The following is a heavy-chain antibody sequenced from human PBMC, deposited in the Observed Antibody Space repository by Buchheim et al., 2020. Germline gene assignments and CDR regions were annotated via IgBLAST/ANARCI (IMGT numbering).Heavy chain of an antibody. CDR1: GYRFTSYW. V-gene: IGHV5-51*01. D-gene: IGHD5-18*01. Sequence: EVQLVQSGAEVKKPGESLKISCKGSGYRFTSYWIGWVRQLPGTGLEWMGIIYPGDSDTRYSPSFQGQVTILADKSINPATPQWSRLKASDSAMYYCVRGGGYSYGQPVAYWGQGTL. J-gene: IGHJ4*02. CDR3: VRGGGYSYGQPVAY. CDR2: IYPGDSDT.